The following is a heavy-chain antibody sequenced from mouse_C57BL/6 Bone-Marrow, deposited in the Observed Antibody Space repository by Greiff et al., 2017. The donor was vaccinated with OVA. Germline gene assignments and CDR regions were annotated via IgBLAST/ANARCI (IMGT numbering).Heavy chain of an antibody. CDR2: IRSKSNNYAT. J-gene: IGHJ3*01. Sequence: EVKLVESGGGLVQPKGSLKLSCAASGFSFNTYAMNWVRQAPGKGLEWVARIRSKSNNYATYYADSVKDRFTISRDDSESMLYLQMNNLKTEDTAMYYCVRHGLRRGFAYWGQGTLVTVSA. CDR1: GFSFNTYA. D-gene: IGHD1-2*01. CDR3: VRHGLRRGFAY. V-gene: IGHV10-1*01.